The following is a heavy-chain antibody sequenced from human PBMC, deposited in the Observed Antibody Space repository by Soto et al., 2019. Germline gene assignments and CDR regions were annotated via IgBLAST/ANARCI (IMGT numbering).Heavy chain of an antibody. CDR1: GFTFRNSA. V-gene: IGHV3-33*01. D-gene: IGHD3-9*01. J-gene: IGHJ4*02. Sequence: QVHLVESRRGVVQPGRSLRLSCAASGFTFRNSAMHWVRQAPGKGLEWVAVISFDGTNKYCVDSLKGRFTVSRDNSKNRLYLQMNSLRVEDTAVYYCARALALTGDLDYWGQGILVIVSS. CDR3: ARALALTGDLDY. CDR2: ISFDGTNK.